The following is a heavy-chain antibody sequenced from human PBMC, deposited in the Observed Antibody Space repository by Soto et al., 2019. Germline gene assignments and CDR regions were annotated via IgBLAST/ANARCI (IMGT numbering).Heavy chain of an antibody. Sequence: GWSLRLSCPASGLIFNTSGMSWVRQAQGKGLEGVATINENGSEKYYVGSVRGRFTISRDNAKNSLYLQMNSLTAEDTAVYFCASLYINSWSEYFHHWGQGTLVTVSS. CDR2: INENGSEK. CDR1: GLIFNTSG. J-gene: IGHJ1*01. V-gene: IGHV3-7*01. CDR3: ASLYINSWSEYFHH. D-gene: IGHD1-20*01.